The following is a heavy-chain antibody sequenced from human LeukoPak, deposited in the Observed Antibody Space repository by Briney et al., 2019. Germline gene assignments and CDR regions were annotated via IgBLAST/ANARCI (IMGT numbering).Heavy chain of an antibody. CDR2: ISGYNGNT. J-gene: IGHJ4*02. Sequence: ASVKVSCKASGYTFTTYNINWVRQAPGQGLEWMGWISGYNGNTKYAQKFQGRVTMTTDTSTSTAYMELRSLRSDDTAVYYCARRVIYSGSYAGFDYWGQGTLVTVSS. CDR1: GYTFTTYN. V-gene: IGHV1-18*01. CDR3: ARRVIYSGSYAGFDY. D-gene: IGHD1-26*01.